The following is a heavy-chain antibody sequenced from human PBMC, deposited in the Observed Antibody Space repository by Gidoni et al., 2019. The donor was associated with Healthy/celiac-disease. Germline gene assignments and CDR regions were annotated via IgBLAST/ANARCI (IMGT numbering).Heavy chain of an antibody. D-gene: IGHD6-19*01. CDR1: GFTFDDYA. Sequence: EVQLVASGGGLVQPGRSLRLACAAYGFTFDDYAMHWVRKAPGKVLEGVSGMSWNIGSIGYADSVKGRFTISRDNAKNSLYLKMNSLRADDTALYYCAKDGADDLYYYYGMDVWGQGTTVTVSS. V-gene: IGHV3-9*01. J-gene: IGHJ6*02. CDR3: AKDGADDLYYYYGMDV. CDR2: MSWNIGSI.